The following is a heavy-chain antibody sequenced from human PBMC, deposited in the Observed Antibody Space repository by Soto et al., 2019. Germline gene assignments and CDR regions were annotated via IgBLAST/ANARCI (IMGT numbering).Heavy chain of an antibody. CDR3: AGFKQWLVL. Sequence: SETLSLTCTVSGGSISSYYWSWIRQPPGKGLEWIGYIYYSGSTNYNPSLKSRVTISVDTSKNQFSLKLSSVTAADTAVYYCAGFKQWLVLWGQGTLVTVSS. V-gene: IGHV4-59*08. J-gene: IGHJ4*02. CDR1: GGSISSYY. CDR2: IYYSGST. D-gene: IGHD6-19*01.